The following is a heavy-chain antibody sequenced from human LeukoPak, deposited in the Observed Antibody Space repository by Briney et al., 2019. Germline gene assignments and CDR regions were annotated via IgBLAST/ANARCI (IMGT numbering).Heavy chain of an antibody. V-gene: IGHV3-23*01. CDR1: GFTFSSYA. CDR3: AKARRQWLSAFDI. CDR2: ISGSGGST. Sequence: PGGTLRLSCAASGFTFSSYAMSWVRQAPGKGLEWVSAISGSGGSTYYADSVKGRFTISRDNSKNTLYLQMNSLRAEDTAVYYCAKARRQWLSAFDIWGQGTMVTVSS. D-gene: IGHD6-19*01. J-gene: IGHJ3*02.